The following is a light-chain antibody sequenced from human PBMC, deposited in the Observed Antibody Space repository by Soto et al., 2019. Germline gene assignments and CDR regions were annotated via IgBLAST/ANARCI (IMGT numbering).Light chain of an antibody. Sequence: QSVLTQPASLSGSPGQSITISCTGTISDVGGYNYVSWYQQHPGKAPKLMIYEVSNRPSGVSNHFSGSKSGNTASLTISGLQAEDEADYYCSSYTSSSTIYVFGTGTKVTVL. J-gene: IGLJ1*01. CDR3: SSYTSSSTIYV. CDR1: ISDVGGYNY. V-gene: IGLV2-14*01. CDR2: EVS.